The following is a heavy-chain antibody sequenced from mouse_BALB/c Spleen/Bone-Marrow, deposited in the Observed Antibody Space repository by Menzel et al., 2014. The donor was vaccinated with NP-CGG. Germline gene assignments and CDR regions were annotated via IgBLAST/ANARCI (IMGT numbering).Heavy chain of an antibody. Sequence: GPGLVAPSQSLSITCTVSGFSLTGYGVSWVRQSPGKGLEWLGMIWGDGSTDYNSALKSRLSISKDNSKSQVFLKMNSLQTDDTARYYCARDSFLITRALDYWGQGTSVTVSS. CDR3: ARDSFLITRALDY. D-gene: IGHD2-4*01. V-gene: IGHV2-6-7*01. CDR2: IWGDGST. J-gene: IGHJ4*01. CDR1: GFSLTGYG.